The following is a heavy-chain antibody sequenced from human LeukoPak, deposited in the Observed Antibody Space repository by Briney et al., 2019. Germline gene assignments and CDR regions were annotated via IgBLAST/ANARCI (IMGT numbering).Heavy chain of an antibody. Sequence: GGSLRLSCAASGFTFRNHGMHWVRQAPGKGLEWLAVIWYDGSEKYYADSVQGRFTVSRDNSKNALYLQLNSLGAEDTAVYYCARDRNFPAYYFDFWGQGALVTVSS. CDR1: GFTFRNHG. V-gene: IGHV3-33*01. D-gene: IGHD3-10*01. J-gene: IGHJ4*02. CDR2: IWYDGSEK. CDR3: ARDRNFPAYYFDF.